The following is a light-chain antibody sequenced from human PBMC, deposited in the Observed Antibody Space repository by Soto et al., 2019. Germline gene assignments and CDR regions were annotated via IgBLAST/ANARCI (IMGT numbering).Light chain of an antibody. CDR2: EAS. CDR1: QDIRKY. J-gene: IGKJ5*01. CDR3: QRYDNV. V-gene: IGKV1-33*01. Sequence: DIQMTQSPSSLSASVGDRVTITCQASQDIRKYLNWYQQKPGKAPKLLIYEASTLETGVPSRFSGSGSGTDFTFTISSLQHKDIATYYCQRYDNVFGQGTRLEIK.